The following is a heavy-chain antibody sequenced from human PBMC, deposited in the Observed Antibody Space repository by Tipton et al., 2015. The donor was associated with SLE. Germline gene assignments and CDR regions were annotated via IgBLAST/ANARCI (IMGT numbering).Heavy chain of an antibody. D-gene: IGHD6-19*01. V-gene: IGHV4-4*07. J-gene: IGHJ4*02. Sequence: TLSLTCTVSGGAISTFYWSWIRQSAGKGLEWIGRIYSSGRTNYNPSLKSRVTISVDTSKNQVSLKLNSVTAADTAIFYCARAGAVAGPGGPYYLDYWGRGALVTVSS. CDR2: IYSSGRT. CDR1: GGAISTFY. CDR3: ARAGAVAGPGGPYYLDY.